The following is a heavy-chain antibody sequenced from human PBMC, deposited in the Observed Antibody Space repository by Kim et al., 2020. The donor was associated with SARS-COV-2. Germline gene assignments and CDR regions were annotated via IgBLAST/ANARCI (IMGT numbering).Heavy chain of an antibody. J-gene: IGHJ3*02. CDR2: IIPIFGTS. CDR3: ARDQDYVWGSYRYVDAFDI. CDR1: GGTFSSYA. Sequence: SVKVSCKASGGTFSSYAISWVRQAPGQGLEWMGGIIPIFGTSNYAQKFQGRVTITADESTSTACMELSSLRSEDTAVYYCARDQDYVWGSYRYVDAFDIWGQGTMVTVSS. D-gene: IGHD3-16*02. V-gene: IGHV1-69*13.